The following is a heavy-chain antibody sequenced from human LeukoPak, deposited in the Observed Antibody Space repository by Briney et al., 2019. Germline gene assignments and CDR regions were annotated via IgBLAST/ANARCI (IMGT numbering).Heavy chain of an antibody. CDR3: ARGDDSASWLVDH. CDR2: VHHSGTI. Sequence: PSETLSLTWAVSGGSISSSNWWNWVRQPPGKGLEWIGEVHHSGTINYNPSLKSRVTISVDKSKNQFSVKLSSVTAADTAVYYCARGDDSASWLVDHWGQGTLVTVSS. J-gene: IGHJ4*02. V-gene: IGHV4-4*02. CDR1: GGSISSSNW. D-gene: IGHD6-13*01.